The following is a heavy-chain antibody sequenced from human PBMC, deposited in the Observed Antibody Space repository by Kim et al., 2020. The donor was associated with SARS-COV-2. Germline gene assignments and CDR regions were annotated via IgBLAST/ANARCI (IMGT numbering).Heavy chain of an antibody. D-gene: IGHD2-2*02. CDR1: GFTFSNYA. CDR3: AKGDCSSTGCYTTDS. V-gene: IGHV3-23*01. Sequence: GGSLRLSCAASGFTFSNYAMSWVRQAPGKGLEWVSIISGSGSSTYYVDSVKGRFTVSRDNSKDTLYLQMNSLSGEDTAVYYCAKGDCSSTGCYTTDSWG. J-gene: IGHJ5*01. CDR2: ISGSGSST.